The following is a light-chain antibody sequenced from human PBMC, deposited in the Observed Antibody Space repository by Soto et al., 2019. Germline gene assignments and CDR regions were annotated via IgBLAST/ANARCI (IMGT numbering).Light chain of an antibody. V-gene: IGKV3-15*01. CDR1: PSVDSN. CDR3: QQYKNWSWM. Sequence: IVMPPSPGTLSVSPGASATLSCRASPSVDSNLAWYLPAVGQGPRLLLSGASTRAPGISARFSGSGPGTEFTLTFSSLQSDDFASYYCQQYKNWSWMCGQGTKVDI. J-gene: IGKJ1*01. CDR2: GAS.